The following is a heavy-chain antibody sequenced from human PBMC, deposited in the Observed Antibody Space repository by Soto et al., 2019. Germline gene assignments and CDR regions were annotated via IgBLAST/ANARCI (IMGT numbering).Heavy chain of an antibody. CDR1: GDSVSSNSAA. V-gene: IGHV6-1*01. D-gene: IGHD6-19*01. Sequence: SQTLSLTCAISGDSVSSNSAAWNWLRQSPSRGLEWLGRTYYRSKWYNDYAVSVKSRITINPDTSKNQFSLQLNSVTPEDTAVYYCARDWGQWPDYYYYGMDVWGQGTTVTVSS. CDR2: TYYRSKWYN. J-gene: IGHJ6*02. CDR3: ARDWGQWPDYYYYGMDV.